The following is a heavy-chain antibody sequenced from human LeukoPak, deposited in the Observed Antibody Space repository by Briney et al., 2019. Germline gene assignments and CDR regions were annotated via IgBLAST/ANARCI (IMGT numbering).Heavy chain of an antibody. CDR3: ARDRKREGAFDI. Sequence: GGSLRLSCVASGFTFSSYWMTWVRQAPGKGLEWVANIKTDGSLTYYVDSVKGRFTISRDNTRDSLYLQMNSLRAEDTAVYYCARDRKREGAFDIWGQGTMVTVSS. V-gene: IGHV3-7*03. D-gene: IGHD5-24*01. CDR1: GFTFSSYW. J-gene: IGHJ3*02. CDR2: IKTDGSLT.